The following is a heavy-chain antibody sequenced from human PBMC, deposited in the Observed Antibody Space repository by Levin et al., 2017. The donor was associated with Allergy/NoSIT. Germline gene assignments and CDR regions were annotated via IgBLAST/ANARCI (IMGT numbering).Heavy chain of an antibody. CDR2: IKQDGSEK. CDR3: ARYLWFYYYMDV. D-gene: IGHD3-10*01. Sequence: PGESLKISCAASGFTFSSYWMSWVRQAPGKGLEWVANIKQDGSEKYYVDSVKGRFTISRDNAKNSLYLQMNSLRAEDTAVYYCARYLWFYYYMDVWGKGTTVTVSS. J-gene: IGHJ6*03. CDR1: GFTFSSYW. V-gene: IGHV3-7*04.